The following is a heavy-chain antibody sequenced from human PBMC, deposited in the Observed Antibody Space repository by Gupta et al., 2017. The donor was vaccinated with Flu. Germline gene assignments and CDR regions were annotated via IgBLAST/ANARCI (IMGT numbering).Heavy chain of an antibody. CDR2: ISGSGGST. D-gene: IGHD6-19*01. J-gene: IGHJ3*02. CDR3: AKSAVAGYFGAEDAFDI. Sequence: RSWVRQAPGKGVEWVSGISGSGGSTYYADSVKGRFTSSRDNSKNTLYLQMNSLRAEDTAVYYCAKSAVAGYFGAEDAFDIWGQGTMVTVSS. V-gene: IGHV3-23*01.